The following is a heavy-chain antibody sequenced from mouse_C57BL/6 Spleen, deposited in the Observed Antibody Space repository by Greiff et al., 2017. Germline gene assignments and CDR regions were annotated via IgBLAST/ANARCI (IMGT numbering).Heavy chain of an antibody. CDR2: IYPRSGNT. CDR1: GYTFTSYG. J-gene: IGHJ3*01. Sequence: VQLQQSGAELARPGASVKLSCKASGYTFTSYGISWVKQRTGQGLEWIGEIYPRSGNTYYNEKFKGKATLTADKSSSTAYMELRSLPSEDSAVYFCARGDGNPWFAYWGQGTLVTVSA. V-gene: IGHV1-81*01. D-gene: IGHD2-1*01. CDR3: ARGDGNPWFAY.